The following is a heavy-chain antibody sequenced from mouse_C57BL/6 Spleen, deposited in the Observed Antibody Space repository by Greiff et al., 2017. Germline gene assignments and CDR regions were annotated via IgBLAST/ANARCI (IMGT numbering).Heavy chain of an antibody. CDR3: ARGDGYDVFYAMDY. V-gene: IGHV1-82*01. D-gene: IGHD2-2*01. Sequence: QVQLKESGPELVKPGASVKISCKASGYAFSSSWMNWVKQRPGKGLEWIGRIYPGDGDTNYNGKFKGKATLTADKSSSTAYMQLSSLTSEDSAVYFCARGDGYDVFYAMDYWGQGTSVTVSS. CDR1: GYAFSSSW. J-gene: IGHJ4*01. CDR2: IYPGDGDT.